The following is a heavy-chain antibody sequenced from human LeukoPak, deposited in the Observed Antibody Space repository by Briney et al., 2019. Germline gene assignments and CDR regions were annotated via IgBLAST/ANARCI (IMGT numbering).Heavy chain of an antibody. Sequence: SVKVSCKASGDTFSSFAITWVWQAPGQGLEWMGGIIPVFGGTNLAPKFQGRVTFTTDQSTNTAYMELSSPRSEDTAIYFCARVTISSGSSWFDPWGQGTLVTVSS. J-gene: IGHJ5*02. CDR3: ARVTISSGSSWFDP. D-gene: IGHD3-10*01. CDR1: GDTFSSFA. CDR2: IIPVFGGT. V-gene: IGHV1-69*05.